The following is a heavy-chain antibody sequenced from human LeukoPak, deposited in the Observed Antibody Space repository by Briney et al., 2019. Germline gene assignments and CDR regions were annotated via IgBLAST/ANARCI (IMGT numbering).Heavy chain of an antibody. CDR3: ARLRRVGAIRFDP. D-gene: IGHD1-26*01. CDR1: GYTFTSSD. Sequence: ASVKVSCKASGYTFTSSDINWVRQATGQGLEWMGWMNPNSGNTGYAQKFQGRVTMTRNTSISTAYMELSSLRSEDTAVYYCARLRRVGAIRFDPWGQGTLVTVSS. V-gene: IGHV1-8*01. CDR2: MNPNSGNT. J-gene: IGHJ5*02.